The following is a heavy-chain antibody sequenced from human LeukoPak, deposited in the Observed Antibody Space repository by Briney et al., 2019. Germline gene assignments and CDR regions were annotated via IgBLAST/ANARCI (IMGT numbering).Heavy chain of an antibody. Sequence: PGGSLRLSCAASGFTFSSYNMNWVRQAPGKGLEWVSSISPSSYYIYYTDSVRGRFIISRDNAKNSLYLQMNSLRAEDTAVYYCARGPYYDILTGYGYWGQGTLVTVSS. D-gene: IGHD3-9*01. V-gene: IGHV3-21*01. CDR1: GFTFSSYN. CDR2: ISPSSYYI. J-gene: IGHJ4*02. CDR3: ARGPYYDILTGYGY.